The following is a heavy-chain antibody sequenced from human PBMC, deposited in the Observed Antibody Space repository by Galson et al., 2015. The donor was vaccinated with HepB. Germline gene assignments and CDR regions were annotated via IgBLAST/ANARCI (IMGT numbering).Heavy chain of an antibody. D-gene: IGHD3-22*01. CDR1: GGSFSSDNYY. V-gene: IGHV4-31*03. CDR2: IYYSGNT. CDR3: ARGAGHYYDSSGYYVDY. Sequence: TLSLTCSVSGGSFSSDNYYWTWIRQHPGKGLEWIGYIYYSGNTYYSPSLKSRITISVDTSKNQFSLKLSSVTAADTAVYYCARGAGHYYDSSGYYVDYWGQGTLVTVSS. J-gene: IGHJ4*02.